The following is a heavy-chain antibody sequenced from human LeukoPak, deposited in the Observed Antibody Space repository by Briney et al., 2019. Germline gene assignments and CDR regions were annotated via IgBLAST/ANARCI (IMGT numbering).Heavy chain of an antibody. CDR2: LIPSGGST. D-gene: IGHD2-21*01. Sequence: ASVKVSCKASGYTFTSHYMHWVRQAPGQGLEWMGILIPSGGSTTYAQRFQGRVTMTRDTSTSTVYMELHSLRSEDTAVYYCARGGGDSLLVEGMDVWGQGTTVTVSS. J-gene: IGHJ6*02. CDR1: GYTFTSHY. CDR3: ARGGGDSLLVEGMDV. V-gene: IGHV1-46*01.